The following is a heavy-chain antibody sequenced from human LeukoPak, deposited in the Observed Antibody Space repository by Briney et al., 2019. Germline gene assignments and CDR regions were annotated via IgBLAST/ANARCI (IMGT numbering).Heavy chain of an antibody. J-gene: IGHJ4*02. D-gene: IGHD2-15*01. CDR1: GFTFTSYG. CDR3: AKDTAAGECTGGNCYSYFDY. V-gene: IGHV3-30*18. Sequence: GGSLRLSCAASGFTFTSYGMHWVRQALGKGLEWLALISYDGSNKYSADSVKGRFTISRDNSKNTLYLQMDSLRADDTAVYYCAKDTAAGECTGGNCYSYFDYWGQGTLVTVSS. CDR2: ISYDGSNK.